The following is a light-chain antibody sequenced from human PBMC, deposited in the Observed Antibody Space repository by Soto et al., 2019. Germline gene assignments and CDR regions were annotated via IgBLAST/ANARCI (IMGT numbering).Light chain of an antibody. V-gene: IGKV2-28*01. CDR3: MQALQTPRT. J-gene: IGKJ1*01. CDR2: LGS. CDR1: QSLLHSNGYNY. Sequence: DIVMTQSPLSLPVTPGEPASISCRSSQSLLHSNGYNYLDWYLQKPGQSPQLLIYLGSNRASGVPDRFSGSGSDTDFTLKISRVEAEDVEVYYCMQALQTPRTFGQGTKVEIK.